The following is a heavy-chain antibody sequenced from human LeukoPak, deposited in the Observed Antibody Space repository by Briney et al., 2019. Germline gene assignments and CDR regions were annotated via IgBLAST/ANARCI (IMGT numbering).Heavy chain of an antibody. CDR1: GYSFTNYW. CDR3: ARSEYSYNWFAP. CDR2: IYPGDSDT. J-gene: IGHJ5*02. Sequence: GESLKISCQGSGYSFTNYWIGLVRQMPGKGLEWMGIIYPGDSDTRYSPSFQGQVTISADKSIPTAYLQWSSLKASDTAMYSRARSEYSYNWFAPWGPGTLVTVSS. D-gene: IGHD2/OR15-2a*01. V-gene: IGHV5-51*01.